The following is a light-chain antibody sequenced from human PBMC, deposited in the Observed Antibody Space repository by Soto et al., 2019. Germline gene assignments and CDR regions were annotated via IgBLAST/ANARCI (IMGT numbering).Light chain of an antibody. CDR2: GAS. CDR3: HQYGYSPNT. J-gene: IGKJ2*01. CDR1: RSVSSRY. Sequence: EIVLTQSPGTLSLSPGERATLSCRASRSVSSRYLAWYQQKAGQAPRLLISGASRRATGIPDRFSGSGSGKDFTLIISRLEPEDFAMYYCHQYGYSPNTFGHGTKVEIK. V-gene: IGKV3-20*01.